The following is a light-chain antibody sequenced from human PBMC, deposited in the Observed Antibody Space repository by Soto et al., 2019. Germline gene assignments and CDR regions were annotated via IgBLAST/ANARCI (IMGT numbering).Light chain of an antibody. Sequence: HSVLTQPASVSGSPGQSITISCTGTSRDVGAYDYVSWYLQYPDKAPQLLIYYVDHRPSGVSSRFSGSKSSNTASLTISGLQAEDEGDYYCCSYADGSIYFFGTGTKVTV. CDR3: CSYADGSIYF. J-gene: IGLJ1*01. CDR1: SRDVGAYDY. V-gene: IGLV2-14*03. CDR2: YVD.